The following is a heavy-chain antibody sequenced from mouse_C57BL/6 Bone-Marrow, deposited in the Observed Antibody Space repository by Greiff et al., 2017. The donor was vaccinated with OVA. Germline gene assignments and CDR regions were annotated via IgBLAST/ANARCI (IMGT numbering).Heavy chain of an antibody. CDR3: ARGTYYRNYAMDY. J-gene: IGHJ4*01. V-gene: IGHV3-6*01. D-gene: IGHD2-12*01. CDR1: GYSITSGYY. CDR2: ISYDGSN. Sequence: DVKLQESGPGLVKPSQSLSLTCSVTGYSITSGYYWNWIRQFPGNKLEWMGYISYDGSNNYNPSLKNRISITRDTSKNQFFLKLNSVTTEDTATYYCARGTYYRNYAMDYWGQGTSVTVSS.